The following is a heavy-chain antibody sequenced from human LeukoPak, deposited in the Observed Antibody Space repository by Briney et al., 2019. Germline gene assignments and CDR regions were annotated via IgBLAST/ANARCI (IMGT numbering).Heavy chain of an antibody. J-gene: IGHJ4*02. Sequence: ASVKVSCKASDYTFYIYGISWVRQAPVQGLEWMGWISTYNGNTNYAQKFQGRVSMTADTFTNTAYMELRSLRSDDTAVYYCAKDSPVATRWGQGTLVTVSS. CDR3: AKDSPVATR. CDR1: DYTFYIYG. V-gene: IGHV1-18*01. D-gene: IGHD1-26*01. CDR2: ISTYNGNT.